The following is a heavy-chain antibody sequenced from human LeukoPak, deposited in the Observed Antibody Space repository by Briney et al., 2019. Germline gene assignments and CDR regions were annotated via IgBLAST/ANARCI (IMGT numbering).Heavy chain of an antibody. CDR1: GGSISSYY. Sequence: SETLSLTCTVSGGSISSYYWSWIRQPPGKGLEWIGYIYYSGSTNYNPSLKSRVTISVDTSKNQFSLKLSSVTAADTAVYYCARGGGYSSGAFDIWGQGTMVTVSS. CDR3: ARGGGYSSGAFDI. CDR2: IYYSGST. J-gene: IGHJ3*02. V-gene: IGHV4-59*01. D-gene: IGHD1-26*01.